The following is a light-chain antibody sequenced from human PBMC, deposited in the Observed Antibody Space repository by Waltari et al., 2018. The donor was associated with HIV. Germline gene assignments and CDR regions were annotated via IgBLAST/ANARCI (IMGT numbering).Light chain of an antibody. CDR2: GTS. Sequence: DIQLTQSPSSVSASVGDRVTITCRASQSFRSWLAWYQQKPGKAPKLLIHGTSSLQSGVLSRFRGSGSGTDFTLTISSLQPEDYATYFCQQANSVPFTFGPGTKVDIK. CDR1: QSFRSW. CDR3: QQANSVPFT. J-gene: IGKJ3*01. V-gene: IGKV1-12*01.